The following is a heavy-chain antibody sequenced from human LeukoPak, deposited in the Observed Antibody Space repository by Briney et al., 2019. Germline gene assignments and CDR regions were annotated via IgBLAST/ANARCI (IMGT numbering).Heavy chain of an antibody. CDR1: GFTFSSYA. D-gene: IGHD3-3*01. Sequence: GGSMRLSCAASGFTFSSYAMSWVRQAPGKGLEWVSAISGSGGSTYYADSVRGRFTISRDNSKNTLYLQMNSLRTEDTALYYCAKGSGRFLEWSIDYWGQGTLVTVSS. CDR2: ISGSGGST. J-gene: IGHJ4*02. V-gene: IGHV3-23*01. CDR3: AKGSGRFLEWSIDY.